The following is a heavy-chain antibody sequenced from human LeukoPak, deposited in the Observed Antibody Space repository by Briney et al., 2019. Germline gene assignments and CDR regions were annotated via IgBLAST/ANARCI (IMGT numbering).Heavy chain of an antibody. D-gene: IGHD3-10*01. CDR1: GGSFSGYY. CDR3: ARLSMVRGVNFHGMDV. V-gene: IGHV4-34*01. CDR2: INHSGST. Sequence: SETLSLTCAVYGGSFSGYYWSWIRQPPGKGLEWIGEINHSGSTNYNPSLKSRVTISVDTSKNQFSLKLSSVTAADTAVYYCARLSMVRGVNFHGMDVWGKGTTVTVSS. J-gene: IGHJ6*04.